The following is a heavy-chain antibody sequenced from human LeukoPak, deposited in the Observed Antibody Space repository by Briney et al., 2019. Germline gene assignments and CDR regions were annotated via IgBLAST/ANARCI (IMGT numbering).Heavy chain of an antibody. J-gene: IGHJ6*03. Sequence: ASVKVSCKASGYTFTSYDINWVRQATGQGLEWMGWMNPNSGNTSYAQKFQGRVTITRNTSISTAYMELSSLRSKDTAVYYCARAYYGSGSYDYYHYYYMDVWGKGTTVTVSS. CDR1: GYTFTSYD. CDR2: MNPNSGNT. D-gene: IGHD3-10*01. V-gene: IGHV1-8*03. CDR3: ARAYYGSGSYDYYHYYYMDV.